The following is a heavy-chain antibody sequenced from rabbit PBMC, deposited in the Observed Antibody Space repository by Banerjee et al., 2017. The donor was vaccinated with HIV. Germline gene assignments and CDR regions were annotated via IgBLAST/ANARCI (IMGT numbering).Heavy chain of an antibody. V-gene: IGHV1S45*01. CDR2: INTSSGIT. CDR1: GFSFRSGSD. D-gene: IGHD6-1*01. J-gene: IGHJ6*01. Sequence: QEQLEESGGDLVKPEGSLTLTCTASGFSFRSGSDMCWVRQAPGKGLEWIACINTSSGITVYASWSKGRFTISKTSSTTVTLQMTSLTAADTAPYFCARDNDGYRGYDFDWWGPGPLVT. CDR3: ARDNDGYRGYDFDW.